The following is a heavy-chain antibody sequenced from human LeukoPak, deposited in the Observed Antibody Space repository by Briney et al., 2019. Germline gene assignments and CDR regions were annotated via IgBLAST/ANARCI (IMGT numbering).Heavy chain of an antibody. CDR1: GLTFGDYA. CDR2: IRSKAYGGTT. Sequence: GGSLRLSCTASGLTFGDYAMSWFRQAPGKGLEWVGFIRSKAYGGTTEYAASVKGRFTISRDDSKSIAYLQMNSLKTEDTAVYYCTRDRWYYYDSSGPYYFDYWGQGTLVTVSS. V-gene: IGHV3-49*03. D-gene: IGHD3-22*01. CDR3: TRDRWYYYDSSGPYYFDY. J-gene: IGHJ4*02.